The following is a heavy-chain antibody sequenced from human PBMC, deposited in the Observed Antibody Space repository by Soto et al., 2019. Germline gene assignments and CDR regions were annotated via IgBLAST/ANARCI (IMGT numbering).Heavy chain of an antibody. V-gene: IGHV1-3*01. CDR3: ARVYSSGWYFSAFDI. J-gene: IGHJ3*02. Sequence: ASVKVSCKASGYTFTSYAMHWVRQAPGQRLEWMGWINAGNGNTKYSQKFQGRVTITRDTSASTAYMELSSLRSEDTAVYYCARVYSSGWYFSAFDIWGQGTMVTVSS. D-gene: IGHD6-19*01. CDR1: GYTFTSYA. CDR2: INAGNGNT.